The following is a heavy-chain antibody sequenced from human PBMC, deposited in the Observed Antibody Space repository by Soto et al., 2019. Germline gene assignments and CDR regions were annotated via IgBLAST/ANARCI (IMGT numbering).Heavy chain of an antibody. CDR3: ARVGTYYYDSSGYPFDY. J-gene: IGHJ4*02. V-gene: IGHV4-30-4*01. Sequence: SETLSLTCTVSGGSISSGDYYWSWIRQPPGKGLEWIGYIYYSGSTYYNPSLKSRVTISVDTSKNQFSLKLSSVTAADTAVYYCARVGTYYYDSSGYPFDYWGQGTLVTVSS. CDR1: GGSISSGDYY. D-gene: IGHD3-22*01. CDR2: IYYSGST.